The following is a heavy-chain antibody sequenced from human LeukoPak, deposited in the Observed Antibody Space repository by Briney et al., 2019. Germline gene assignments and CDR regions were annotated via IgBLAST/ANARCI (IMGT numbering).Heavy chain of an antibody. V-gene: IGHV3-23*01. Sequence: GGSLRLSCAASGFIFRNYAMSWVRQAPGKGLEWVSAITGSGDTTYYADSVKGRFIISRDNSKNTLYVEMNTLRAEDTAVYYCAKWGDYDILTGYYVSDFWGQGTLVIVSS. D-gene: IGHD3-9*01. CDR2: ITGSGDTT. J-gene: IGHJ4*02. CDR1: GFIFRNYA. CDR3: AKWGDYDILTGYYVSDF.